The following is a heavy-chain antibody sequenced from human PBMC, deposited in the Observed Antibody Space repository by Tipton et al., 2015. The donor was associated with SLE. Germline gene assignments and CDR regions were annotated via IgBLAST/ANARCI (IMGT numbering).Heavy chain of an antibody. CDR3: ARDYYDNIGVNAFDI. CDR2: IYYSGSA. V-gene: IGHV4-31*11. D-gene: IGHD3-22*01. Sequence: TLSLTCAVSGYSISCGYYWGWIRQHPGKGLEWIGYIYYSGSAYYNPSLKSRLTISVDTSKNQFSLKLSSVTAADTAVYYCARDYYDNIGVNAFDIWGQGTMVTVSS. CDR1: GYSISCGYY. J-gene: IGHJ3*02.